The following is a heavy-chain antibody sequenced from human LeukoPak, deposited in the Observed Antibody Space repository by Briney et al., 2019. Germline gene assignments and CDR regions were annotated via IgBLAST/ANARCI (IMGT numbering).Heavy chain of an antibody. CDR1: GFTFSSYS. CDR3: ASLSDSSEIVAFDI. V-gene: IGHV3-21*01. Sequence: GGSLRLSCAASGFTFSSYSMNWVRQAPGKGLEWVSSISSSSSYIYYADSVKGRFTISRDNAKNSLYLQMNSLRAEDTAVYYCASLSDSSEIVAFDIWGQGTMVTVS. J-gene: IGHJ3*02. CDR2: ISSSSSYI. D-gene: IGHD3-22*01.